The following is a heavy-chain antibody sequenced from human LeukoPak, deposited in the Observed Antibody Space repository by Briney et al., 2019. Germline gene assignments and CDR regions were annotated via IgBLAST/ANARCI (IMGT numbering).Heavy chain of an antibody. CDR2: IYTSEST. CDR3: ARESYSSDCSGGSCYSDYYYVMDG. V-gene: IGHV4-4*07. CDR1: GGSISCYY. J-gene: IGHJ6*01. D-gene: IGHD2-15*01. Sequence: SVTLSLTCTVYGGSISCYYWSWIRQPAGQGREWIGRIYTSESTNYNPSLKSRITMSEDTPKNHFSLKLSSVTTADTAVYDWARESYSSDCSGGSCYSDYYYVMDGWGQATTVTVS.